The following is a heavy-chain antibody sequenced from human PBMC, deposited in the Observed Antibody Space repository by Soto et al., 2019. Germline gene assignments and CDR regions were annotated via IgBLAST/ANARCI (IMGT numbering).Heavy chain of an antibody. J-gene: IGHJ6*02. CDR1: GFTFTSSA. CDR2: IADRIGTA. D-gene: IGHD3-9*01. V-gene: IGHV1-58*01. Sequence: GASVKVSCKASGFTFTSSAVQWLRQARGHRLEWIGWIADRIGTASYAQKFQGRVTITADESTSTAYMELSSLRSEDTAVYYCARLPYYDILTGDFYYYYGMDVWGQGTTVTVSS. CDR3: ARLPYYDILTGDFYYYYGMDV.